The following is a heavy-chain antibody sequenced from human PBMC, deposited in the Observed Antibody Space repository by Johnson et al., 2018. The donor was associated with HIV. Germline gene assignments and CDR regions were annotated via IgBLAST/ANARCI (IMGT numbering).Heavy chain of an antibody. Sequence: QEQLVESGGGVVRPGGSLRLSCAASGFTFDDYGMSWVRQPPGKGLEWVAVISYDGSNKYYADSVKGRFTISRDTSKNTLYLQMNSLRAEDTAVYYCARDYRYGGNSAFDIWGQGTMVTVSS. CDR2: ISYDGSNK. V-gene: IGHV3-30*03. CDR1: GFTFDDYG. CDR3: ARDYRYGGNSAFDI. J-gene: IGHJ3*02. D-gene: IGHD4-23*01.